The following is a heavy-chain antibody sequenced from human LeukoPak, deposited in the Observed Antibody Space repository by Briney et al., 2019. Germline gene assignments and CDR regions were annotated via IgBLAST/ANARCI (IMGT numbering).Heavy chain of an antibody. J-gene: IGHJ4*02. V-gene: IGHV3-48*01. CDR1: GFTFSSYS. CDR2: ISYSGSMM. CDR3: ARDQYSGIDY. D-gene: IGHD1-26*01. Sequence: GGSLRLSCEASGFTFSSYSMNWVRQAPGKGLEWVSYISYSGSMMYYADSVTGRFTISRDNAKNSLYLQMNSLRAEDTAVYYCARDQYSGIDYWGQGTLVTVSS.